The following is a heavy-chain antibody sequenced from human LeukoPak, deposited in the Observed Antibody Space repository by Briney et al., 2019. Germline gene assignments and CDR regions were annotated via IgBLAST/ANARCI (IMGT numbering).Heavy chain of an antibody. CDR3: ARARKRGGYNFRYDAFDI. V-gene: IGHV5-51*01. Sequence: GESLKISCKGSGYSFTSYWIGWVRQMPGKGLEWMGIIYPGDSDTRYSPSFQGQVTISADKYISTAYLQWSSLKASDTAMYYCARARKRGGYNFRYDAFDIWGQGTMVTVSS. CDR1: GYSFTSYW. J-gene: IGHJ3*02. CDR2: IYPGDSDT. D-gene: IGHD5-24*01.